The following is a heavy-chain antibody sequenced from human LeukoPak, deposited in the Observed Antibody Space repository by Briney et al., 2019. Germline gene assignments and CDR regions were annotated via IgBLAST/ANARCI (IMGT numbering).Heavy chain of an antibody. D-gene: IGHD5-24*01. Sequence: GGSLRLSCAASGFTFSSYAMSWVRQAPGKGLAWVSAISASGDSVYYAESVKGRFTISRDNSTSTLYMELNSLRAEDTAIYYCATRRDGHIDVCWGQGTLVTVPS. J-gene: IGHJ4*02. CDR2: ISASGDSV. CDR3: ATRRDGHIDVC. V-gene: IGHV3-23*01. CDR1: GFTFSSYA.